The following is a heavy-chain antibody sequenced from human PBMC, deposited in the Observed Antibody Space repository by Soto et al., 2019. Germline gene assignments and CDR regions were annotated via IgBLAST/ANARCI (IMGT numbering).Heavy chain of an antibody. CDR2: INSGGSRT. D-gene: IGHD2-21*02. CDR1: GFTFSDHW. Sequence: EVQLAESGGGLVQPGGSLRLSCVASGFTFSDHWMHWVRQAPGKGLVWVSRINSGGSRTNYADSVKGRFTISRDNAKNTLYLEMNSLSLEDTAVYYCARGTCSGDTCFFGGTHWGRGTLVTVSS. CDR3: ARGTCSGDTCFFGGTH. V-gene: IGHV3-74*01. J-gene: IGHJ4*02.